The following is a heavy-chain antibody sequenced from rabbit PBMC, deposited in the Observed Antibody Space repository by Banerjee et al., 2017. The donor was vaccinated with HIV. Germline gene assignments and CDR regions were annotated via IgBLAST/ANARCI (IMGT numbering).Heavy chain of an antibody. J-gene: IGHJ4*01. Sequence: QEQLVESGGGLVQPGGSLKLSCKASGFDFSSYGVSWVRQAPGKGLEWIGYIDPVFRSTYYAGWVNGRFTISSHNAQNTVDLQMNSLTAADTATYFCARSGYDDYGDYVGTYYFNLWGQGTLVTVS. D-gene: IGHD2-1*01. CDR1: GFDFSSYG. CDR2: IDPVFRST. CDR3: ARSGYDDYGDYVGTYYFNL. V-gene: IGHV1S47*01.